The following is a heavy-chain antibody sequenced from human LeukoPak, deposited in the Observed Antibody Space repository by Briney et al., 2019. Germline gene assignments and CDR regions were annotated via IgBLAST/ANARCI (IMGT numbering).Heavy chain of an antibody. CDR3: ARDRGEVYCSGGSCYPKRDDAFDI. CDR2: ISSSGSTI. Sequence: GGSLRLSCAASGFTFSDYYMSWIRQAPGKGLEWVSYISSSGSTIYYADSVKGRFTISRDNAKNSLYLQMNSLRAEDTAVYYCARDRGEVYCSGGSCYPKRDDAFDIWGQGTMATVSS. V-gene: IGHV3-11*04. D-gene: IGHD2-15*01. J-gene: IGHJ3*02. CDR1: GFTFSDYY.